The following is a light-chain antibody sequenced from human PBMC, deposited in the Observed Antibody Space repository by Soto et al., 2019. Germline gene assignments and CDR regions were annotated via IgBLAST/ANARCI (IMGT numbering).Light chain of an antibody. CDR3: QQYGSSPLWA. V-gene: IGKV3-20*01. CDR1: QNVSRSY. J-gene: IGKJ1*01. Sequence: EIVLTQSPGTLSLSPGERATLSCRASQNVSRSYLAWYQQKPGQAPRLLIYGASSRATGIPDRFSGSGSGTDFTLTISRLQPEDFAVYYCQQYGSSPLWAFGQGTKVEIK. CDR2: GAS.